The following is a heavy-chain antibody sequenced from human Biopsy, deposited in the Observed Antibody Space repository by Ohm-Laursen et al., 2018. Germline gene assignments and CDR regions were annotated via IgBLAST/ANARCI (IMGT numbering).Heavy chain of an antibody. V-gene: IGHV1-2*02. CDR1: SYTFTDYN. Sequence: ESLRISCKASSYTFTDYNIHWMRQAPGQGLEWLGYINCKTGATKYAQKFQGTVTMTRDTSISTAYLALDSLRSADTAVYYCARDPLNGHKHFDYWGQGSLVTVSS. D-gene: IGHD2-8*01. J-gene: IGHJ4*02. CDR2: INCKTGAT. CDR3: ARDPLNGHKHFDY.